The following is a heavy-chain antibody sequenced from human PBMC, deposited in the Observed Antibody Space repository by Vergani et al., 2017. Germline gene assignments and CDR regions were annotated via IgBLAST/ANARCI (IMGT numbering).Heavy chain of an antibody. CDR3: AKDDEYYGPDTLHYFDF. V-gene: IGHV3-30*02. Sequence: QVQLVESGGGVVQPGGSLRLSCAASGFTFNAYGMHWVRQAPGKGLEWLSFIRYDGRNKYYADSVKGRFTISRDTSKNTVYLQLNSLTDGDTALYYCAKDDEYYGPDTLHYFDFWGQGIQVTVSS. J-gene: IGHJ4*02. D-gene: IGHD2/OR15-2a*01. CDR1: GFTFNAYG. CDR2: IRYDGRNK.